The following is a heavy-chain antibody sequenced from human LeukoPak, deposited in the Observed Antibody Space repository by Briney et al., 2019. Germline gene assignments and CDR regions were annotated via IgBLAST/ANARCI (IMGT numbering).Heavy chain of an antibody. J-gene: IGHJ5*02. Sequence: PSETLSLTCTVSGGSISSGGYYWSWIRQHPGRGLEWIGYIYYSGSTYYNPSLKSRVTISVDTSKNQFSLKLSSVTAADTAVYYCARDRPYGGYYDFWSGYYSPWFDPWGQGTLVTVSS. CDR3: ARDRPYGGYYDFWSGYYSPWFDP. V-gene: IGHV4-31*03. CDR1: GGSISSGGYY. D-gene: IGHD3-3*01. CDR2: IYYSGST.